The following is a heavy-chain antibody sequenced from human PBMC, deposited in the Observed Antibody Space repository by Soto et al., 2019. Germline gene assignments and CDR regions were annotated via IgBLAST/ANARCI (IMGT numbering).Heavy chain of an antibody. Sequence: QVQLVQSGAEVKKPGASVKVSCKASGYTFTSYAMHWVRQAPGQRLEWMGWINAGNGNTKYSQKFQGRVTITRDTSASIAYMELSSLRSEDTALYYCARGPGGPDGPGDYWGQGTLVTVSS. CDR2: INAGNGNT. V-gene: IGHV1-3*01. D-gene: IGHD2-15*01. CDR3: ARGPGGPDGPGDY. J-gene: IGHJ4*02. CDR1: GYTFTSYA.